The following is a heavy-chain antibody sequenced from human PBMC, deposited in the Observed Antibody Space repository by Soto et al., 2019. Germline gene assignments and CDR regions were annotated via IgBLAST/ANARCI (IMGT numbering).Heavy chain of an antibody. V-gene: IGHV3-30*03. J-gene: IGHJ4*02. Sequence: QVQLVESGGGVVQPGRSLRLSCAASGFTFSSYGMHWVRQAPGKGLEWVAVISYDGSNKYYADSVKGRFTISRDNXXNTLYLQMNSLRAEDTAVYYCARDPQQWLVRGFDYWGQGTLVTVSS. CDR3: ARDPQQWLVRGFDY. D-gene: IGHD6-19*01. CDR1: GFTFSSYG. CDR2: ISYDGSNK.